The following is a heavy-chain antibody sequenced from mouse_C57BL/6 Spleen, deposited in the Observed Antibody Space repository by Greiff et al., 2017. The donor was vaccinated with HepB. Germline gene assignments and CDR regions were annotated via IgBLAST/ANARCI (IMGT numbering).Heavy chain of an antibody. Sequence: EVQRVESGGGLVQPGGSLKLSCAASGFTFSDYYMYWVRQTPEKRLEWVAYISNGGGSTYYPDTVKGRFTISRDNAKNTLYLQMSRLKSEDTAMYYCASQVARYWYFDVWGTGTTVTVSS. J-gene: IGHJ1*03. D-gene: IGHD1-1*01. CDR1: GFTFSDYY. CDR3: ASQVARYWYFDV. CDR2: ISNGGGST. V-gene: IGHV5-12*01.